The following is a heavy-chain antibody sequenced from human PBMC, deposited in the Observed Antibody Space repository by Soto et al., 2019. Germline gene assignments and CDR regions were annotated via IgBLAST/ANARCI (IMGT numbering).Heavy chain of an antibody. CDR3: ATDPKLGVDAFDI. CDR1: GYTFTSYY. D-gene: IGHD7-27*01. J-gene: IGHJ3*02. V-gene: IGHV1-24*01. Sequence: ASVKVSCKASGYTFTSYYMHWVRQAPGKGLEWMGGFDPEDGETIYAQKFQGRVTMTEDTSTDTAYMELSSLRSEDTAVYYCATDPKLGVDAFDIWGQGTMVTVSS. CDR2: FDPEDGET.